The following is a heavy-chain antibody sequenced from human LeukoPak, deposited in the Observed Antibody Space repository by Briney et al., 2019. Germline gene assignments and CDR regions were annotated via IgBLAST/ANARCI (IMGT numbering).Heavy chain of an antibody. J-gene: IGHJ4*02. CDR2: IYIRGTP. Sequence: SETLSLTCTVSGDSISSSWSWIRQPPGKGLEWIGSIYIRGTPHYTPSLKSRVIMSLDTSKTQFSLKLTSVTAADTAVYYCAATGGSYGYSGFDSWGQGTLVTVSS. CDR1: GDSISSS. CDR3: AATGGSYGYSGFDS. D-gene: IGHD3-16*01. V-gene: IGHV4-4*09.